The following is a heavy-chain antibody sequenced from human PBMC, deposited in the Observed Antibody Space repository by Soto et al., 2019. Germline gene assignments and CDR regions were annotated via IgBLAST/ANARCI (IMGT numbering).Heavy chain of an antibody. D-gene: IGHD3-22*01. Sequence: PWGTLCLTCAVSGYSISSGYYWGWLRQPRGKGLGWIGGIYHGGSTYYNPSLNSRVTLSIDMTNNHVSLILNSVTAADTAVYYCARVGPWVPYYYDSSPYTFQNWFDPWGQGTLVTVSS. CDR3: ARVGPWVPYYYDSSPYTFQNWFDP. J-gene: IGHJ5*02. V-gene: IGHV4-38-2*01. CDR1: GYSISSGYY. CDR2: IYHGGST.